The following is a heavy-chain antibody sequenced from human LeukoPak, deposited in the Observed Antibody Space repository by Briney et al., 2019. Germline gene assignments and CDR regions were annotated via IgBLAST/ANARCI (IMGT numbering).Heavy chain of an antibody. CDR3: AGRGWHHGLDL. D-gene: IGHD2-15*01. Sequence: HPGGSLRLSCVASGFTFTIYWIHWVRQAPGGGLAWVSRIDSDGSDTIYADSVNGRFTSSRDNAKNTLYLQMSSLGAEYTGEYYFAGRGWHHGLDLWGQGTMVTVSS. J-gene: IGHJ3*01. V-gene: IGHV3-74*01. CDR2: IDSDGSDT. CDR1: GFTFTIYW.